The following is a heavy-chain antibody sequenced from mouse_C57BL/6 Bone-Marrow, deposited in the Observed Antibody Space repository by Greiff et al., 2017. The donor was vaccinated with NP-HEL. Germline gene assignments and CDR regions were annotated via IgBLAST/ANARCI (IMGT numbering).Heavy chain of an antibody. J-gene: IGHJ4*01. CDR3: EPSIYDGYYSYAMDY. Sequence: EVHLVESGGDLVKPGGSLKLSCAASGFTFSSYGMSWVRQTPDKRLEWVATISSGGSYTYYPDSVKGRFTISRDNAKNTLYLQMSSLKSEDTAMYYCEPSIYDGYYSYAMDYWGQGTSVTVSS. V-gene: IGHV5-6*01. CDR1: GFTFSSYG. CDR2: ISSGGSYT. D-gene: IGHD2-3*01.